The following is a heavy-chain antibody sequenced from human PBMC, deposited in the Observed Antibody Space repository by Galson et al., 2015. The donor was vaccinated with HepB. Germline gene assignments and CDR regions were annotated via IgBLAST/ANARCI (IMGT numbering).Heavy chain of an antibody. CDR3: AREEYAVAGVDY. CDR2: ISYDGSNK. Sequence: SLRLSCAASGFTFSSYAMHWVRQAPGKGLEWVAVISYDGSNKYYADSVKGRFTISRDNSKNTLYLQMNSLRAEDTAVYYCAREEYAVAGVDYWGQGTLVTVSS. V-gene: IGHV3-30*04. CDR1: GFTFSSYA. D-gene: IGHD6-19*01. J-gene: IGHJ4*02.